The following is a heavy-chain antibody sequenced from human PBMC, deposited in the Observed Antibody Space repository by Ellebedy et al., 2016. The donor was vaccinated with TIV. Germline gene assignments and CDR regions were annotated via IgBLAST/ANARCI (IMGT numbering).Heavy chain of an antibody. D-gene: IGHD1-1*01. CDR2: FDPEDGET. CDR1: GGTFSSYA. J-gene: IGHJ4*02. V-gene: IGHV1-69*10. Sequence: SVKVSCXASGGTFSSYAISWVRQAPGQGLEWMGGFDPEDGETIYAQKFQGRVTMTRDTSTSTVYMELSSLRSEDTAVYYCARGAPRRLERHYFDYWGQGTLVTVSS. CDR3: ARGAPRRLERHYFDY.